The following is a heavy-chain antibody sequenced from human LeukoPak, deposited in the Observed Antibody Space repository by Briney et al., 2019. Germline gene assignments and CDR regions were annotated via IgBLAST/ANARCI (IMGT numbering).Heavy chain of an antibody. CDR1: AFTFSSYG. V-gene: IGHV3-48*03. CDR3: ARVRSSTDFDY. Sequence: PGGSLRLSCAASAFTFSSYGMNWVRRAPGKGLELVSYISSSGSSIYYADSVKGRFTISRDNAKNSLYLQMNSLRAEDTAVYYCARVRSSTDFDYWGQGTLVTVSS. CDR2: ISSSGSSI. J-gene: IGHJ4*02. D-gene: IGHD6-13*01.